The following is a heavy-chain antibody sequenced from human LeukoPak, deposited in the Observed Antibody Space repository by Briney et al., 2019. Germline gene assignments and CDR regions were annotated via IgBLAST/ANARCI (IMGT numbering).Heavy chain of an antibody. CDR3: AREAYCSSTNCYFYY. D-gene: IGHD2-2*01. Sequence: GGSLRLSCAASGFTFSSYTMHWVRPAPGKGLEWVAVISNDGNTKEFADSVKGRLTISRDNPKNTLYLQLNSLRAEDTAVYYCAREAYCSSTNCYFYYWGQGTLVTVSS. CDR1: GFTFSSYT. CDR2: ISNDGNTK. V-gene: IGHV3-30*04. J-gene: IGHJ4*02.